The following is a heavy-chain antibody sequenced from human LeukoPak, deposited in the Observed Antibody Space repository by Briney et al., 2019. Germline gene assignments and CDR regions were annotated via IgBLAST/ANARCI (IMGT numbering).Heavy chain of an antibody. V-gene: IGHV5-51*01. Sequence: ESLKISCKASGYRFSNYWIGWVRQMPGKGLEWMGIIYPGDSDTRYSPSFQGQVTISADRSISTAYLQWSSLKASDTAMYYCARLFSGDIVVVPAASWFDPWGQGTLVTVSS. CDR1: GYRFSNYW. CDR2: IYPGDSDT. CDR3: ARLFSGDIVVVPAASWFDP. D-gene: IGHD2-2*01. J-gene: IGHJ5*02.